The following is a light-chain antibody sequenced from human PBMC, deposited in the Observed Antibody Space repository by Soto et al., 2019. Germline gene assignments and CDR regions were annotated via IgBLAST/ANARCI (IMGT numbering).Light chain of an antibody. CDR1: NIDTKS. Sequence: SYELTQPPSVSVAPGQTAKITCAGDNIDTKSMHWYQQRPGQAPVLVVHDDTDRAAGIPERFSGSKSGGTATLTISRVEAGDEGDNYCQVWDIITYHVVFGGGNKLTVL. CDR3: QVWDIITYHVV. V-gene: IGLV3-21*02. J-gene: IGLJ2*01. CDR2: DDT.